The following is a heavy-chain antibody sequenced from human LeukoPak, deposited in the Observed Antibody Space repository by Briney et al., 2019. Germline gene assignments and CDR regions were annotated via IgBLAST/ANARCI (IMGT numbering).Heavy chain of an antibody. CDR1: GFTVSSNY. D-gene: IGHD6-13*01. V-gene: IGHV3-66*01. Sequence: PGGSLRLSCAASGFTVSSNYMSWVRQAPGKGLEWVSVIYSGGSTYYADSVKGRFTISRVNSKNTLYLQMNSLRAEDTAVYYCARDVRIAAAGPHDAFDIWGQGTMVTVSS. CDR3: ARDVRIAAAGPHDAFDI. J-gene: IGHJ3*02. CDR2: IYSGGST.